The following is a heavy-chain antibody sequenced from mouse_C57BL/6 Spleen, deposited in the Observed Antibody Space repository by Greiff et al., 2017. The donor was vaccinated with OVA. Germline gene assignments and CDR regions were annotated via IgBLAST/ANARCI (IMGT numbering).Heavy chain of an antibody. CDR1: GFTFSSYG. CDR3: ARPYYGSSYYYAMDY. CDR2: ISSGGSYT. D-gene: IGHD1-1*01. J-gene: IGHJ4*01. V-gene: IGHV5-6*01. Sequence: EVKVVESGGDLVKPGGSLKLSCAASGFTFSSYGMSWVRQTPDKRLEWVATISSGGSYTYYPDSVKGRFTISRDNAKNTLYLQMSSLKSEDTAMYYCARPYYGSSYYYAMDYWGQGTSVTVSS.